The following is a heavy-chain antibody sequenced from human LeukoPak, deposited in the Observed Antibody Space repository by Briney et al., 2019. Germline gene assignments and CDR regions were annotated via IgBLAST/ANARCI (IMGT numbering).Heavy chain of an antibody. CDR2: IYHSGST. Sequence: SETLSLTCTVSGDSMTSTSHFWDWVRQPPGKGLEWIGEIYHSGSTNYNPSLKSRVTISVDKSKNQFSLKLSSVTAADTAVYYCARDYGVVVTAPGWYFDLWGRGTLVTVSS. D-gene: IGHD2-21*02. J-gene: IGHJ2*01. CDR3: ARDYGVVVTAPGWYFDL. CDR1: GDSMTSTSHF. V-gene: IGHV4-39*07.